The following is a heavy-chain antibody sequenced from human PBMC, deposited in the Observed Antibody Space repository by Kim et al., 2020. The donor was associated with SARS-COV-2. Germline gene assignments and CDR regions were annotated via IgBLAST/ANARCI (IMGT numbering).Heavy chain of an antibody. Sequence: SDTRYSPSFQGQVTISADKSISTAYLQWSSLKASDTAIYYCARGYSLSDYWGQGTLVTVSS. CDR3: ARGYSLSDY. J-gene: IGHJ4*02. CDR2: SDT. V-gene: IGHV5-51*01. D-gene: IGHD5-18*01.